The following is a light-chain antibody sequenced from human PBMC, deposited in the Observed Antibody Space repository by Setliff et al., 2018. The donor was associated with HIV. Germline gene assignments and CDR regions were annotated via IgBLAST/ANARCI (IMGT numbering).Light chain of an antibody. CDR3: CSYAGSSTYV. Sequence: QSVLTQPASVSGSPGQSIAISCTGTDNDLGTYNYVSWYQQHPGKAPKLIIFDVNHRPSGVSDRFSGSMSGNTASLTISGLQAEDEADYYCCSYAGSSTYVFETGTKV. V-gene: IGLV2-23*02. CDR1: DNDLGTYNY. J-gene: IGLJ1*01. CDR2: DVN.